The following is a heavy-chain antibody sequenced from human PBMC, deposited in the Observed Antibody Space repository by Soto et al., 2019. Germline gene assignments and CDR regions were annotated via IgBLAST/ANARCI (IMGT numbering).Heavy chain of an antibody. J-gene: IGHJ4*02. D-gene: IGHD6-13*01. Sequence: GASVKVYFKASTCNYLHWVRQAPGQGLEWMGWINPNSGGTHYAEQFQGRVTMTWDTSISTVYMELNSLTSDDTAVYYCAREEATAGNDCFDYSGQGTLVTVSS. V-gene: IGHV1-2*02. CDR2: INPNSGGT. CDR3: AREEATAGNDCFDY. CDR1: TCNY.